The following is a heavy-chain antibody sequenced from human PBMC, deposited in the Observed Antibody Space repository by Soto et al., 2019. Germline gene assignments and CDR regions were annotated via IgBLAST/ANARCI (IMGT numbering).Heavy chain of an antibody. V-gene: IGHV3-30*18. J-gene: IGHJ4*02. D-gene: IGHD6-13*01. CDR1: GFTFNSYG. Sequence: GGSLRLSCEASGFTFNSYGMHWVRQAPGQGLEWVAAISYTGTKIEYADSVKGRFAISRDNPKNTVHLQMNSLTAEDTAVYYCAKDIYSSRWYYFDHWGLGTLVTVSS. CDR2: ISYTGTKI. CDR3: AKDIYSSRWYYFDH.